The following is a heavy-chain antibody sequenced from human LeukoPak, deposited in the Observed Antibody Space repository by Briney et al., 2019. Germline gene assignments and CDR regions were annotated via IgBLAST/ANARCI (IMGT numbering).Heavy chain of an antibody. Sequence: SVNVSCKASGGTFSSYAISWVRQAPGPGLEWMGGIIPIFGTANYAQKFQGRVTITTDESTSTAYMELSSLRSEDTAVYYCARDLGNSVVVPAAMGYYYYMDVWGKGTTVTVSS. J-gene: IGHJ6*03. CDR1: GGTFSSYA. V-gene: IGHV1-69*05. CDR3: ARDLGNSVVVPAAMGYYYYMDV. CDR2: IIPIFGTA. D-gene: IGHD2-2*01.